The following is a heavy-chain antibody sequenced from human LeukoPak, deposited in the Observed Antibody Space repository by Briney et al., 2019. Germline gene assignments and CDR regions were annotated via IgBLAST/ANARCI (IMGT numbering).Heavy chain of an antibody. CDR2: IYYTGTT. V-gene: IGHV4-39*01. CDR3: ARGATYGNYVFAYSCYYMDV. D-gene: IGHD4-11*01. J-gene: IGHJ6*03. Sequence: SETLSLTCTVSGGSISSIDYYWGWIRQPPGKGLEWIGSIYYTGTTFYNPSLKSRVTMSVDTSKNQFSLKLSSVTAADTAVYYCARGATYGNYVFAYSCYYMDVWGKGTTVTVSS. CDR1: GGSISSIDYY.